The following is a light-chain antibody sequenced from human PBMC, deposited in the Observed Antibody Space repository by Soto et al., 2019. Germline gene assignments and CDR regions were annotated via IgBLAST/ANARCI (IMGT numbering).Light chain of an antibody. Sequence: EIVLTQSPATLSLSPGERATLSCRASQSASSYLAWYQQKPGQAPRLLIYDASNRATGIPARFSGSGSGTDFTLTISSLGPEDFAVYYCQQRSDWPQFTFGPGTKVDL. CDR2: DAS. CDR3: QQRSDWPQFT. V-gene: IGKV3-11*01. J-gene: IGKJ3*01. CDR1: QSASSY.